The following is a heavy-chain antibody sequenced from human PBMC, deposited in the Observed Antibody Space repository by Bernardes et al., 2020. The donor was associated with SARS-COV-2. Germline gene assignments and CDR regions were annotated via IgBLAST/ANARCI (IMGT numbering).Heavy chain of an antibody. J-gene: IGHJ4*02. CDR1: GYSFSSYG. CDR2: ISAYNGNI. D-gene: IGHD3-16*01. CDR3: ARESTPDLRAIGY. V-gene: IGHV1-18*01. Sequence: ASVKVSCKASGYSFSSYGIIWVRQAPGQGLEWMGWISAYNGNIEYAQKFQGRVTMTTDTSANTGYMDLRSLRSDDTAVYYCARESTPDLRAIGYWGQGTLVTVSS.